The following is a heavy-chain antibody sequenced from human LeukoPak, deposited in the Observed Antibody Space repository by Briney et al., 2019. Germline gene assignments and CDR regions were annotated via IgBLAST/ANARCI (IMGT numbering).Heavy chain of an antibody. CDR2: IIPIFGTA. D-gene: IGHD6-19*01. CDR3: ARDPSSGWYLEYXFDX. CDR1: GGTFSSYA. V-gene: IGHV1-69*05. J-gene: IGHJ4*02. Sequence: GASVKVSCKASGGTFSSYAISWVRQAPGQGLEWMGRIIPIFGTANYAQKFQGRVTITTDESTSTAYMELGRLRSEETAVYYCARDPSSGWYLEYXFDXWGQGTLVTV.